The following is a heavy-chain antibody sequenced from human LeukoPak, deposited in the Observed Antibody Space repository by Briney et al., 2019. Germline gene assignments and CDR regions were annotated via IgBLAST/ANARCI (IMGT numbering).Heavy chain of an antibody. D-gene: IGHD2-15*01. V-gene: IGHV3-23*01. Sequence: GGSLRLSCAASGFTFSSSAKTWVRQAPGKGLEWVSVISGSGDSTFYADSVKGRFTISRDSSKNTVYLQMNSLRAGDTAIYYCAKGMSGSCYSGLHCWGQGTLVTVSS. CDR3: AKGMSGSCYSGLHC. CDR1: GFTFSSSA. CDR2: ISGSGDST. J-gene: IGHJ4*02.